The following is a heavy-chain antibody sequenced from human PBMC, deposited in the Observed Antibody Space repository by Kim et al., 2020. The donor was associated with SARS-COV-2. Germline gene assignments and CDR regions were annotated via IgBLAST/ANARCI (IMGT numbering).Heavy chain of an antibody. J-gene: IGHJ1*01. Sequence: GESLKISCKGSGYSFTSYWIGWVRQMPGKGLEWMGIIYPGDSDTRYSPSFQGQVTISADKSISTAYLQWSSLKASDTAMYYCARRSSGSSWYRSRTAEYFQHWGQGTLVTVSS. CDR1: GYSFTSYW. CDR2: IYPGDSDT. V-gene: IGHV5-51*01. CDR3: ARRSSGSSWYRSRTAEYFQH. D-gene: IGHD6-13*01.